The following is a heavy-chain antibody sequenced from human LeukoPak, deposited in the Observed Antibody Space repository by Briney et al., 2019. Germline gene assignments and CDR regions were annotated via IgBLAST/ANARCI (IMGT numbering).Heavy chain of an antibody. CDR2: IRLGSSYK. CDR3: ATERLGIFEF. Sequence: GGSLRLSCTASTFTFSGDYMGWLRPAPGGGPERVSSIRLGSSYKNCADTVERRFTISRDEAKNSVYLQRNNLRVDDTAVYYCATERLGIFEFWGQGSLVTVSS. V-gene: IGHV3-11*05. J-gene: IGHJ4*02. CDR1: TFTFSGDY. D-gene: IGHD3-3*01.